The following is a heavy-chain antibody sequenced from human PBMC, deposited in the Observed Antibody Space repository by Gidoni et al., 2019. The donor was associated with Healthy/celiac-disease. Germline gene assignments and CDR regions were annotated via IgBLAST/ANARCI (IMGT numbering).Heavy chain of an antibody. CDR1: GLPFSSYS. J-gene: IGHJ3*02. CDR2: ISSSSSYI. D-gene: IGHD6-19*01. CDR3: ASSYSSGWYPEGAFDI. V-gene: IGHV3-21*01. Sequence: EVPLVETGGGLVKPGGSLRRSGAASGLPFSSYSMNWVRQAPGKGLEWVSSISSSSSYIYYADSVKGRFTISRDNAKNSLYLQMNSLRAEDTAVYYCASSYSSGWYPEGAFDIWCQGTMVTVSS.